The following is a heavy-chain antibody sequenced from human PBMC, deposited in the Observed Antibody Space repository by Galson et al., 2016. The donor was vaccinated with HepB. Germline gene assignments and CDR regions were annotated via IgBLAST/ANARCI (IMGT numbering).Heavy chain of an antibody. CDR1: GGSVSTSTYY. D-gene: IGHD3-22*01. J-gene: IGHJ3*02. CDR3: ARRMVVVITNAFDI. V-gene: IGHV4-39*01. CDR2: IYYTGAT. Sequence: SETLSLTCSVSGGSVSTSTYYWGWIRQAPGKGLEWIGNIYYTGATSHNPSLRSRLTISVDTYKNQLSLTLTSVTAADTAVYYCARRMVVVITNAFDIWGQGAEVIVSS.